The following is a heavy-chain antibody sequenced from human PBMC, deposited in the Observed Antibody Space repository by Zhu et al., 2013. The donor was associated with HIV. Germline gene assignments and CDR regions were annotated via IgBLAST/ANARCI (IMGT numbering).Heavy chain of an antibody. J-gene: IGHJ4*02. V-gene: IGHV3-23*04. CDR2: ISGSGGST. D-gene: IGHD2-21*01. CDR3: AKVGGAYCGGDCYSL. Sequence: EVQLVESGGGVVQPGRSLRLSCAASGFTFSSYAMSWVRQAPGKGLEWVSAISGSGGSTYYADSVKGRFTISRDNSKNTLYLQMNSLRAEDTAVYYCAKVGGAYCGGDCYSLWGQGTLVTVSS. CDR1: GFTFSSYA.